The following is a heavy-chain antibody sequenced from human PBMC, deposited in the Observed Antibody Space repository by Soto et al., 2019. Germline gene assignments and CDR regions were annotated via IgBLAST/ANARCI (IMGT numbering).Heavy chain of an antibody. Sequence: SETLSLTCNSSGGPLSSFYYSWIRQAPGKGLEWIGYIYYTGSTNYNPSLTSRVTMSVDTCKNQFSLNLTSVTAADTAGYFCAVTRGGGHPHDIWGQGTMVTVSS. CDR3: AVTRGGGHPHDI. J-gene: IGHJ3*02. CDR1: GGPLSSFY. V-gene: IGHV4-59*01. CDR2: IYYTGST. D-gene: IGHD2-21*02.